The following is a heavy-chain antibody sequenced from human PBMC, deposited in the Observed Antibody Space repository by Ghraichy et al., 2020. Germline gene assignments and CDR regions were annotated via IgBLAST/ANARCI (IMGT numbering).Heavy chain of an antibody. Sequence: GESLRLSCAASGFTVYSNYMSWVRQAPGKGLEWVSVIYSAGSTYYADSVKGRFTSSRDISKNTVYLQMNSLRVDDTALYYCTRAPGITGTTSQENYGMDVWGQGTTVTVSS. D-gene: IGHD1-7*01. J-gene: IGHJ6*02. CDR2: IYSAGST. V-gene: IGHV3-66*01. CDR1: GFTVYSNY. CDR3: TRAPGITGTTSQENYGMDV.